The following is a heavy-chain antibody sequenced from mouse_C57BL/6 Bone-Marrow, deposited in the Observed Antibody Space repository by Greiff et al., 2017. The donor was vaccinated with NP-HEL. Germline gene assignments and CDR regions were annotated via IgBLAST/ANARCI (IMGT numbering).Heavy chain of an antibody. Sequence: EVQLQESGAELVRPGASVMLSCTASGFNITDDYMHWVKQRPEQGLEWIGWIDPENGDTEYASKFQGKATITADTSSNTAYLQLSSLTSEDTAVYYCTLYYYGSFWFAYWGQGTLVTVSA. CDR1: GFNITDDY. D-gene: IGHD1-1*01. V-gene: IGHV14-4*01. J-gene: IGHJ3*01. CDR2: IDPENGDT. CDR3: TLYYYGSFWFAY.